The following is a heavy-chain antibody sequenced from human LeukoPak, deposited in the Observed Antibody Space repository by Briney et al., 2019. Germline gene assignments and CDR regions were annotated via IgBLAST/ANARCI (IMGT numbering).Heavy chain of an antibody. Sequence: GGSLRLSCAASGFTFSSYAMSWVRQAPGKGLEWVSAISGSGGSTYYADSVKGRFTISRDNSKNTLYLQMNSLRAEDAAVYYCAKVAIKSITVTTFGYWGQGTLVTVSS. CDR2: ISGSGGST. D-gene: IGHD4-17*01. CDR3: AKVAIKSITVTTFGY. CDR1: GFTFSSYA. V-gene: IGHV3-23*01. J-gene: IGHJ4*02.